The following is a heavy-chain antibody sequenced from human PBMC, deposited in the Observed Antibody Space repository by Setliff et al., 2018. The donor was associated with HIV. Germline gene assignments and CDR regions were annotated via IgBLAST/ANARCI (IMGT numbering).Heavy chain of an antibody. CDR2: IRGKSDII. V-gene: IGHV3-21*05. J-gene: IGHJ3*02. D-gene: IGHD2-2*01. CDR3: TRDLNLPGGEDFDT. CDR1: GFAFSDNP. Sequence: GSLRLSCVASSGFAFSDNPMNWVRQAPGKGLEWISHIRGKSDIIKYADSVKGRFTISRDNAKNSLYLQMNSLRAEDTAIYYCTRDLNLPGGEDFDTWGQGTLVTVS.